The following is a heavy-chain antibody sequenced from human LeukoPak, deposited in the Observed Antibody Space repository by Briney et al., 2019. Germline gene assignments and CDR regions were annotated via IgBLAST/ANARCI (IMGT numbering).Heavy chain of an antibody. Sequence: SETLSLTCTVSGDSISSSSYYWGWIRQPPGKGLEWIGSIYYSGSTYYNPSLKSRVTISVDTSKNQFSLKLSSVTAADTAVYYCAREAQQQLVLRGLGAFDIWGQGTMVTVSS. D-gene: IGHD6-13*01. CDR2: IYYSGST. J-gene: IGHJ3*02. V-gene: IGHV4-39*07. CDR3: AREAQQQLVLRGLGAFDI. CDR1: GDSISSSSYY.